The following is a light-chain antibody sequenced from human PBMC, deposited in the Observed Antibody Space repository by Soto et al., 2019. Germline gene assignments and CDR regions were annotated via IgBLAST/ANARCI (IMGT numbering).Light chain of an antibody. J-gene: IGKJ4*01. CDR3: QQYNRWPLT. V-gene: IGKV3-15*01. CDR2: DAS. CDR1: QSIYEK. Sequence: EIVMTQSPATLSVSPWERVTLSCRASQSIYEKLAWYQQKPGQTPRLVIYDASTRATGTPGSFSGSGSGTDFPLTISSLQSEDFAVYYCQQYNRWPLTFGGGTKVEIK.